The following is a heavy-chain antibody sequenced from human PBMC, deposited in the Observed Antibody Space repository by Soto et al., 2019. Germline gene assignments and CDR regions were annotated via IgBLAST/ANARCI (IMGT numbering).Heavy chain of an antibody. V-gene: IGHV2-26*01. J-gene: IGHJ4*02. D-gene: IGHD2-2*02. CDR2: IFSNDEK. CDR1: GFSLSNLRMG. Sequence: QVTLKESGPVLVKPTETLTLTCTVSGFSLSNLRMGVSWTRQPPGKALEWLAHIFSNDEKAYSPSLKSRLTISKDTSKSQVVLTMTNMDPVDTATYYCARIGGIVLVPAAIDYWGQGTLVTVSS. CDR3: ARIGGIVLVPAAIDY.